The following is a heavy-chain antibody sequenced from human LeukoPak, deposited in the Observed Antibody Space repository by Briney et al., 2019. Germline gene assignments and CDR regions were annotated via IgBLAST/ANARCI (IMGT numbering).Heavy chain of an antibody. V-gene: IGHV3-15*01. Sequence: GGSLRLSCTASGFTFRNVWMTWVRQAPGKGLEWVGRIQTITDGGRTDYAAPVRGRFTISRDDSKNTLYLQMNSLKTEDTAVYYCTSTLGYWGQGTLVIVSS. J-gene: IGHJ4*02. CDR1: GFTFRNVW. CDR3: TSTLGY. CDR2: IQTITDGGRT. D-gene: IGHD3-16*01.